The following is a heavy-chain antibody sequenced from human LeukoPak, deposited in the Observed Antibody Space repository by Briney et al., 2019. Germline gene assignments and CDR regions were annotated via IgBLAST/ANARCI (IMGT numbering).Heavy chain of an antibody. CDR1: GGSISSYY. J-gene: IGHJ6*02. CDR2: IYYSGST. Sequence: SETLSLTCTVSGGSISSYYWSWIRQPPGKGLEWIGYIYYSGSTNYNPSLKSRVTISVDASKNQFSLKLSSVTAADTAVYYCARLTPRYYYYGMDVWGQGTTVTVSS. CDR3: ARLTPRYYYYGMDV. V-gene: IGHV4-59*01.